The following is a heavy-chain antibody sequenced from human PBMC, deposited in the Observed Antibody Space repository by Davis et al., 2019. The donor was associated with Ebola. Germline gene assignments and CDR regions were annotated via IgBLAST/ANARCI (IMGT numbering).Heavy chain of an antibody. V-gene: IGHV4-39*07. CDR1: GGSISSSSYY. Sequence: MPGGSLRLSCTVSGGSISSSSYYWGWIRQPPGKGLEWIGSIYYSGSTYYNPSLKSRVTISVDTSKNQFSLKLSSVTAADTAVYYCARGRFALFGDQTFDYWGQGTLVTVSS. J-gene: IGHJ4*02. CDR2: IYYSGST. CDR3: ARGRFALFGDQTFDY. D-gene: IGHD3-10*02.